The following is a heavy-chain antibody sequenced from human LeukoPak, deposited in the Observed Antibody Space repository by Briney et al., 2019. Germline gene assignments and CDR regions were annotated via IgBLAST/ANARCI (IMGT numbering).Heavy chain of an antibody. CDR3: ASHYCSSTSCSIYYYYYMDV. D-gene: IGHD2-2*01. V-gene: IGHV4-39*01. CDR2: IYYSGST. Sequence: SETLSLTCTVSGGSISSSSYYWGWIRQPPGKGLEWIGSIYYSGSTYYNPSLKSRVTISVDTSKNQFSLKLSSVTAADTAVYYCASHYCSSTSCSIYYYYYMDVWGKGTTVTVSS. CDR1: GGSISSSSYY. J-gene: IGHJ6*03.